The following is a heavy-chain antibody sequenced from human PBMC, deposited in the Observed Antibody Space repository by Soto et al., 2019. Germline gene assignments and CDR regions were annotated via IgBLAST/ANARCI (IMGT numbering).Heavy chain of an antibody. Sequence: SETLSLTCAVYGGSFSGYYWSWIRQPPGKGLEWIGEINHSGSTNYNPSLKSRVTISVDTSKNQFSLKLSSVTAADTAVYYCVRGRDSIAGGPTNYYYYGMDVWGQGTTVTVSS. CDR3: VRGRDSIAGGPTNYYYYGMDV. CDR1: GGSFSGYY. J-gene: IGHJ6*02. V-gene: IGHV4-34*01. CDR2: INHSGST. D-gene: IGHD6-6*01.